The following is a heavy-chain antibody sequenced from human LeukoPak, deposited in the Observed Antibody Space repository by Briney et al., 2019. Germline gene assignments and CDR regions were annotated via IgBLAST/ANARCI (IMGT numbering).Heavy chain of an antibody. CDR3: AKGQPGIAAAGFDY. J-gene: IGHJ4*02. V-gene: IGHV3-43*01. CDR1: GFTFDDYT. CDR2: ISWDGGST. D-gene: IGHD6-13*01. Sequence: GGSLRLSCAASGFTFDDYTMHWVRQAPGKGLEWVSLISWDGGSTYYADSVKGRFTISSDNSKASLYLQMNSLRTEATALYYCAKGQPGIAAAGFDYWGQGTLVTVSS.